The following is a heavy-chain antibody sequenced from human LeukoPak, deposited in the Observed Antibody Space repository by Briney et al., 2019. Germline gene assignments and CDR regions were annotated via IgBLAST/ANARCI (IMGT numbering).Heavy chain of an antibody. D-gene: IGHD1-14*01. CDR3: ASRKLKIRRYYYMDV. V-gene: IGHV1-69*05. CDR1: GGTFSSYA. CDR2: IIPIFGTA. J-gene: IGHJ6*03. Sequence: SVKVSCKASGGTFSSYAISWVRQAPGQGLEWMGGIIPIFGTANYAQKFQGRVTITTDESTSTAYMELSSLRSEDTAVYYCASRKLKIRRYYYMDVWGKGTTVTVSS.